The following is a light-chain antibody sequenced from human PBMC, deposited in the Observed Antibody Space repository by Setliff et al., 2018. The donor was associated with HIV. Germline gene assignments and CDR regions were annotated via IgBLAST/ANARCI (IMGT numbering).Light chain of an antibody. Sequence: ALAQPPSASGTPGQLVTISCSGSSSNIGRRTVNWYQQVPGMAPKLLIYSQNQRPSGVPDRFSASKSGTSASLAISGLQSDDEADYYCSAWDDSLNACVFGTGTKVTVL. CDR1: SSNIGRRT. J-gene: IGLJ1*01. CDR2: SQN. CDR3: SAWDDSLNACV. V-gene: IGLV1-44*01.